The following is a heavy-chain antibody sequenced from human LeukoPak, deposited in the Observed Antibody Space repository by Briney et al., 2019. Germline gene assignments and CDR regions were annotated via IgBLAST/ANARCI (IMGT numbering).Heavy chain of an antibody. CDR2: MNPNSGNT. D-gene: IGHD6-13*01. J-gene: IGHJ6*03. V-gene: IGHV1-8*01. CDR1: GYTFTSYH. Sequence: ASVKVSCKASGYTFTSYHIDWVRQATGQGLEWMGWMNPNSGNTGYAQKFQGRVTMTRNTSISTAYMELSSLRSEDTAVYYCAKEAGSIAAAGTGYYYYYMDVWGKGTTVTISS. CDR3: AKEAGSIAAAGTGYYYYYMDV.